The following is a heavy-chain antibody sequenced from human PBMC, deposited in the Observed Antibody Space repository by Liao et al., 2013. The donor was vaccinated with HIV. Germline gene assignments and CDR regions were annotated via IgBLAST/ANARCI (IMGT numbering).Heavy chain of an antibody. J-gene: IGHJ4*02. Sequence: QVQLQESGPGLVKPSQTLSLTCTVSGGSISSGDYYWNWIRQSPGKGLEWIGEINHSGSTNYNPSLKSRVTISIETSKNQFSLKLSSVTAADTAVYFCARGSGIVVAFDYWGQGTLVTVSS. V-gene: IGHV4-30-4*08. CDR3: ARGSGIVVAFDY. CDR2: INHSGST. D-gene: IGHD6-19*01. CDR1: GGSISSGDYY.